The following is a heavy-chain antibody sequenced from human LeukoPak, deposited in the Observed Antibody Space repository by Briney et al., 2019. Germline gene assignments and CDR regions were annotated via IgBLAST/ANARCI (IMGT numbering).Heavy chain of an antibody. CDR3: ARGYGSGSYYNY. CDR2: INHSGST. D-gene: IGHD3-10*01. V-gene: IGHV4-34*01. J-gene: IGHJ4*02. Sequence: SETLSLTCTVSGASISSSYWSWIRQPPGKGLEWIGEINHSGSTNYNPSLKSRVTISIDTSKNQFSLKLSSVTAADTAVYYCARGYGSGSYYNYWGQGTLVTVSS. CDR1: GASISSSY.